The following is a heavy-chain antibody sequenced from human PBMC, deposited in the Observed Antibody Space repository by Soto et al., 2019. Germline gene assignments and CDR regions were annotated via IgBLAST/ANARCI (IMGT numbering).Heavy chain of an antibody. D-gene: IGHD3-10*01. CDR3: ASLWFGELYWFDP. CDR2: IYYSGST. CDR1: GGSISGGGSY. Sequence: SETLSLTCTLSGGSISGGGSYLSWIRQPPGKGLEWIGYIYYSGSTYYNPSLKSRVTISVDTSKNQFSLKLSSVTAADTAVYYCASLWFGELYWFDPWGQGTLVTVSS. V-gene: IGHV4-30-4*08. J-gene: IGHJ5*02.